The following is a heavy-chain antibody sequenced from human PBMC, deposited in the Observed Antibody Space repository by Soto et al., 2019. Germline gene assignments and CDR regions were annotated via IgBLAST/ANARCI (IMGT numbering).Heavy chain of an antibody. J-gene: IGHJ4*02. V-gene: IGHV1-3*01. CDR2: INAGNGNT. Sequence: ASVKVSCKASGYTFTSYAMHWVRQAPGQRLEWMGWINAGNGNTKYSQKFQGRVTITRDTSASTAYMELSSLRSEDTAVYYCARGITLPTPLDYWGQGTMVTVSS. CDR1: GYTFTSYA. D-gene: IGHD1-20*01. CDR3: ARGITLPTPLDY.